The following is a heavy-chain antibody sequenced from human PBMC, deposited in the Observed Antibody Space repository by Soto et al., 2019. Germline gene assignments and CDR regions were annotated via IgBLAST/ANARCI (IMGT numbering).Heavy chain of an antibody. D-gene: IGHD6-25*01. J-gene: IGHJ4*02. Sequence: QLVESGGGLVKPGGSLRLSCTASGFSFSDAWMSWVRQARGKGLEWVGRVKSKADGGTTNYAAHVNGRFLVSRDDPQNRLYLEMTRLTIEDSGVYFCTTRGGHWGQGALVTVSS. V-gene: IGHV3-15*06. CDR2: VKSKADGGTT. CDR1: GFSFSDAW. CDR3: TTRGGH.